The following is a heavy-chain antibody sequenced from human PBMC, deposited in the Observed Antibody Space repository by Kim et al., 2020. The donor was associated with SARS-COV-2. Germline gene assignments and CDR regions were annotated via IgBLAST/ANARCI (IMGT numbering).Heavy chain of an antibody. CDR2: IDPSDSYT. V-gene: IGHV5-10-1*01. CDR3: ARMVVLMVYAVPHYGMDV. Sequence: GESLKISCKGSGYSFTSYWISWVRQMPGKGLEWMGRIDPSDSYTNYSPSFQGHVTISADKSISTAYLQWSSLKASDTAMYYCARMVVLMVYAVPHYGMDVWGQGTTVTVSS. J-gene: IGHJ6*02. D-gene: IGHD2-8*01. CDR1: GYSFTSYW.